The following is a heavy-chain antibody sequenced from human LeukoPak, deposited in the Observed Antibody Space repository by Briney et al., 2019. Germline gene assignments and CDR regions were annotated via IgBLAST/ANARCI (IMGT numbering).Heavy chain of an antibody. V-gene: IGHV4-34*01. CDR2: INHSGST. CDR1: GGSFSGYY. D-gene: IGHD5-18*01. CDR3: ARGPYSYASSATLGSYNWFDP. Sequence: PSETLSLTCAVYGGSFSGYYWSWIRQPPGKGLEWIGEINHSGSTNYNPSLKSRVTISVDTSKNQFSLKLSSVTAADTAVYYCARGPYSYASSATLGSYNWFDPWGQGTLVTVSS. J-gene: IGHJ5*02.